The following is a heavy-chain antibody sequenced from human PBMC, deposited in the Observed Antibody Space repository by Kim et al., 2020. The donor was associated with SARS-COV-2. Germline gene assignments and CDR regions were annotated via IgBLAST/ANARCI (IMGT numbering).Heavy chain of an antibody. CDR2: MNPNSGNT. CDR1: GYTFTSYD. J-gene: IGHJ3*02. Sequence: ASVKVSCKASGYTFTSYDINWVRQATGQGLEWMGWMNPNSGNTGYAQKFQGRVTMTRNTSISTAYMELSSLRSEDTAVYYCAREFDLYDSSGYYAFDIWGQGTMVTVSS. D-gene: IGHD3-22*01. CDR3: AREFDLYDSSGYYAFDI. V-gene: IGHV1-8*01.